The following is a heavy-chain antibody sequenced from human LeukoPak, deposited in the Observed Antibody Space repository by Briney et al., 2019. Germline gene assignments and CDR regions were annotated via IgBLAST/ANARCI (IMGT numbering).Heavy chain of an antibody. CDR1: GGSISSGGYY. Sequence: SQTLSLTCTVSGGSISSGGYYWSWIRQHPGKGLEWIGYIYYSGSTYYNPSLKSRVTISVDTSKNQFSLKLSSVTAADTAVYYCARVAPLNVSTVDHDAFDIWGQGTMVTVSS. CDR3: ARVAPLNVSTVDHDAFDI. D-gene: IGHD4-23*01. V-gene: IGHV4-31*03. J-gene: IGHJ3*02. CDR2: IYYSGST.